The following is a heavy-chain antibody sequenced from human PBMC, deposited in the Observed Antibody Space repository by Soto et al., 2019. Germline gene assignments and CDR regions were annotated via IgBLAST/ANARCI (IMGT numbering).Heavy chain of an antibody. CDR2: ISAYNGNT. D-gene: IGHD6-13*01. CDR1: GYTFTSYG. Sequence: QVQLVQSGAEVKKPGASVKVSCKASGYTFTSYGISWVRQAPGQGLEWMGWISAYNGNTNYAQKLQGRVTMTTDTSTSTAYMELRGLRSDDTAVYYCASSDPAAGTWLDDAFDIWGQGTMVTVSS. CDR3: ASSDPAAGTWLDDAFDI. J-gene: IGHJ3*02. V-gene: IGHV1-18*01.